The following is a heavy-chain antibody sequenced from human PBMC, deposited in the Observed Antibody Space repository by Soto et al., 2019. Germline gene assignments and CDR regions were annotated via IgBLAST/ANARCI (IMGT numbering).Heavy chain of an antibody. CDR1: GGYIRSSGYY. Sequence: PSETLSLTCTVSGGYIRSSGYYWGWIRKPPGKGLEWIGSIYYSGSTYYNPSLKSRVTISVDTSKNQFSLKLSSVTAADTAVYYCARLKGYCSSTSCYFGDYYYYYYMDVWGKGTTVTVSS. D-gene: IGHD2-2*01. J-gene: IGHJ6*03. V-gene: IGHV4-39*01. CDR3: ARLKGYCSSTSCYFGDYYYYYYMDV. CDR2: IYYSGST.